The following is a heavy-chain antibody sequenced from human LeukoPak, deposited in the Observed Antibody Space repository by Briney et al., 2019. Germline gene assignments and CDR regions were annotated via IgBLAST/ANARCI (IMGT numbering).Heavy chain of an antibody. J-gene: IGHJ3*01. V-gene: IGHV1-18*01. CDR2: GSTFNGHI. CDR3: ARDEVGARAFDV. CDR1: GYTFTHYG. D-gene: IGHD1-26*01. Sequence: GASVTVSCKSSGYTFTHYGIHWVRQAPGQGLEWMSWGSTFNGHILYVQRFQGRVTMTTDPSTTTVYMELNSLTADDTALYYCARDEVGARAFDVWGQGTMVTASS.